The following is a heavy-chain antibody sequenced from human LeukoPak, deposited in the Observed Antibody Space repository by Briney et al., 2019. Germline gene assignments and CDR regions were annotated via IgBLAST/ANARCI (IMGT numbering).Heavy chain of an antibody. V-gene: IGHV3-74*01. CDR2: IKSDGSDT. CDR1: RFTFSTYW. J-gene: IGHJ4*02. CDR3: ARGFWTGVEY. Sequence: SGGSLRLSCAASRFTFSTYWMHWVRQAPGEGLVWVSRIKSDGSDTSYADSVKGRFTISRDNAKNTLYLQMNSLRAEDTAVYYCARGFWTGVEYWGQGALVTVSS. D-gene: IGHD3/OR15-3a*01.